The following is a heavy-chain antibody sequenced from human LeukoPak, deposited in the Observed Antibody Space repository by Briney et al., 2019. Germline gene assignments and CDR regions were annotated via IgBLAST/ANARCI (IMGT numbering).Heavy chain of an antibody. CDR2: MNPNSGNT. CDR3: ARGRSAGLYFDY. CDR1: GYTFTSHD. V-gene: IGHV1-8*01. Sequence: ASVKVSCKASGYTFTSHDINWVRQATGQGLEWMGWMNPNSGNTGYAQKFQGRVTMTRNTSISTAYMELSSLRSEDTAVYYCARGRSAGLYFDYWGQGTLVTVSS. D-gene: IGHD3-10*01. J-gene: IGHJ4*02.